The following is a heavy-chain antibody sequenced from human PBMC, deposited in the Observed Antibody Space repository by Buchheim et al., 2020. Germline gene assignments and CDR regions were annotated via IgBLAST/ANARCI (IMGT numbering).Heavy chain of an antibody. D-gene: IGHD2-8*01. CDR3: VKGYCTNGVCYTDY. J-gene: IGHJ4*02. CDR1: GFTFSSYA. CDR2: VSGNGFTP. V-gene: IGHV3-23*01. Sequence: EVQLLESGGDLVQPGGSLRLSCTASGFTFSSYAMSWVRQVPGKGLEWVSTVSGNGFTPYLAASVKGRFTLSRESSKNTFDLQMNSLRAEDAAVYYCVKGYCTNGVCYTDYWGQGT.